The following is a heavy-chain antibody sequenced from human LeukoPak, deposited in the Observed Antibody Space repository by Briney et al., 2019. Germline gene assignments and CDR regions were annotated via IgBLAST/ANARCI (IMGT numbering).Heavy chain of an antibody. Sequence: GESLKISCKGSGYRFTSYWIGWVRQMPGKGLEWMGIIYPGDSDTRYSPSFQGQVTISADKSISTAYLQWSRLKASDTAMYYCARDGETTVVTPRYFDYWGQGTLVTVSS. V-gene: IGHV5-51*01. D-gene: IGHD4-23*01. CDR3: ARDGETTVVTPRYFDY. CDR1: GYRFTSYW. CDR2: IYPGDSDT. J-gene: IGHJ4*02.